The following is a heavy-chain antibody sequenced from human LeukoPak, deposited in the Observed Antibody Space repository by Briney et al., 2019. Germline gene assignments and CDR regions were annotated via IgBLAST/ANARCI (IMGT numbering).Heavy chain of an antibody. CDR2: ISGSGGST. D-gene: IGHD3-22*01. CDR1: GFTFSSYA. J-gene: IGHJ3*02. Sequence: HPGGSLRLSCAASGFTFSSYAMSWVRQAPGKGLEWVSAISGSGGSTYYADSVKGRFTMSRDNSKNTLDLQMNGLRAEDTAVYYCAKSWRYYDTSNYYAFDIWGQGTMVTVSS. CDR3: AKSWRYYDTSNYYAFDI. V-gene: IGHV3-23*01.